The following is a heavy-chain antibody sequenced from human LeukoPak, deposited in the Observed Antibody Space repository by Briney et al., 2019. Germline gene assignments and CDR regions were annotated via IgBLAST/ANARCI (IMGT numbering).Heavy chain of an antibody. CDR2: ISGGGDVT. D-gene: IGHD3-10*01. Sequence: PGGSLRLSCAASDFNFITYAMSWVRQAPGKELEWVSTISGGGDVTYYADSVKGRFTISRDTSKNTLYLQMNSLRAEDTAVYYCARVGAYNNYFDYWGQGTLVTVSS. CDR1: DFNFITYA. CDR3: ARVGAYNNYFDY. V-gene: IGHV3-23*01. J-gene: IGHJ4*02.